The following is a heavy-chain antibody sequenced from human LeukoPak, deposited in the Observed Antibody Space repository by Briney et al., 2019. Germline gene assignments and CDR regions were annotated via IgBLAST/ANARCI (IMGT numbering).Heavy chain of an antibody. V-gene: IGHV4-34*01. CDR1: GGSFSGYY. CDR2: INHSGST. J-gene: IGHJ4*02. D-gene: IGHD2-2*01. CDR3: ARCASHPSSTSCYTDY. Sequence: SETLSLTCAVYGGSFSGYYWSWIRQPPGKGLEWIGEINHSGSTNYNPSLKSRVTISVDTSKNQFSLKLSSVTAADTAVYYCARCASHPSSTSCYTDYWGQGTLVTVSS.